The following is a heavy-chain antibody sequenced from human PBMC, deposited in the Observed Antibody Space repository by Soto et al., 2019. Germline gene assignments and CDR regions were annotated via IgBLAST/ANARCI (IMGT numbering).Heavy chain of an antibody. CDR2: ISGSGGST. V-gene: IGHV3-23*01. J-gene: IGHJ6*02. D-gene: IGHD3-3*01. CDR1: GFTFSSYA. CDR3: AKVRDFWSGYYTGTYYYYGMDV. Sequence: PGGSLRLSCAASGFTFSSYAMSWVRQAPGKGLEWVSAISGSGGSTYYADSVKGRFTISRDNSKNTLYLQMNSLRAEDTAVYYCAKVRDFWSGYYTGTYYYYGMDVWGQGTTVTVS.